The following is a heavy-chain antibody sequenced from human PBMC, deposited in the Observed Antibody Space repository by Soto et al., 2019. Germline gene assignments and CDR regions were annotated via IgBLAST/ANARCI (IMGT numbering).Heavy chain of an antibody. D-gene: IGHD1-26*01. V-gene: IGHV4-4*02. CDR3: ASHLGPTRGPFAF. CDR1: GDSISSAKW. Sequence: SETLSLTCAVSGDSISSAKWWNLVRQTPGKGLEWIGEIYHTGTTYYNPSLQSRVTISVDKSRNQFSMRLSSVTAADTAIYYCASHLGPTRGPFAFWGQGALVTVSS. J-gene: IGHJ4*02. CDR2: IYHTGTT.